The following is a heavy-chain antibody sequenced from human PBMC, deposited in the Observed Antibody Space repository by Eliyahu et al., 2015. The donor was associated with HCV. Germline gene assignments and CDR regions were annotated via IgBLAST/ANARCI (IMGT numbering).Heavy chain of an antibody. J-gene: IGHJ4*02. CDR3: AKVRGGGWLIDY. V-gene: IGHV3-30*18. D-gene: IGHD6-19*01. Sequence: TYGMHWVRQAPGKGLEWVALITYDGGNKYYADSVKGRFTISRDNSKNTLFLQMDSLRAEDTAVYYCAKVRGGGWLIDYWGQGTLVTVSS. CDR1: TYG. CDR2: ITYDGGNK.